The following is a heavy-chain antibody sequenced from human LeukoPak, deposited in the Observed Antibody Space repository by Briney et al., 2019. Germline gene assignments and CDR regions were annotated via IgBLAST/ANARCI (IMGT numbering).Heavy chain of an antibody. CDR2: INPHRGVT. J-gene: IGHJ2*01. V-gene: IGHV1-2*02. Sequence: ASVKVSCKASGYTFTDYYLHWVRKAPGQGLEWMAWINPHRGVTNYAQKFQGRVTVTRDTSITKAYMELSRLESDDTAVYYCARTPGGSYSDDWYFDLWGRGTLVTVSS. D-gene: IGHD1-26*01. CDR3: ARTPGGSYSDDWYFDL. CDR1: GYTFTDYY.